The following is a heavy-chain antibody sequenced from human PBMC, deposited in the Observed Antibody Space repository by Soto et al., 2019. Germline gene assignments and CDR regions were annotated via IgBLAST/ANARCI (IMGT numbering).Heavy chain of an antibody. D-gene: IGHD3-10*01. CDR3: ARVQGRWYGSGSYQGMDV. Sequence: QVQLVESGGGVVQPGRSLRLSCAASGFTFNNYGMHWVRQAPGKGLEWVAVIWYDGSNEYYADSVKGRLTISRDNSKKTLYLQMKSLRTEDTAVYHCARVQGRWYGSGSYQGMDVWGRRTTVTVSS. CDR1: GFTFNNYG. J-gene: IGHJ6*02. CDR2: IWYDGSNE. V-gene: IGHV3-33*01.